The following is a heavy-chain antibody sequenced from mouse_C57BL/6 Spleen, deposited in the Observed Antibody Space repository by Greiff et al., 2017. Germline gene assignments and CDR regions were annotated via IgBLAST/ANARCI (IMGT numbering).Heavy chain of an antibody. CDR1: GFTFSDYG. CDR2: ISSGSSTI. V-gene: IGHV5-17*01. CDR3: GRRAYYDYGGAWFAY. Sequence: EVQLVESGGGLVKPGGSLKLSCAASGFTFSDYGMHWVRQAPEKGLEWVAYISSGSSTIYYADTVKGRFTISRDNAKNTLFLQMTSLRSEDRAMYYCGRRAYYDYGGAWFAYWGQGTLVTVSA. D-gene: IGHD2-4*01. J-gene: IGHJ3*01.